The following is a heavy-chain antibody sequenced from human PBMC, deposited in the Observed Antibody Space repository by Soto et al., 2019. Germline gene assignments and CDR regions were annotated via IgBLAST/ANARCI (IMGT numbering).Heavy chain of an antibody. CDR1: GFALSDAW. CDR2: ISPSAYGDIT. V-gene: IGHV3-15*02. CDR3: TARLA. Sequence: EVQLVESGGTLVKPGGSLRISCAASGFALSDAWMSWVRQAPGRGLELVGRISPSAYGDITPYSAPVKDRFTVSRDDSKNTLYLQMDRLKPEDTGMYYCTARLAGGQGNRVTVSS. J-gene: IGHJ4*02.